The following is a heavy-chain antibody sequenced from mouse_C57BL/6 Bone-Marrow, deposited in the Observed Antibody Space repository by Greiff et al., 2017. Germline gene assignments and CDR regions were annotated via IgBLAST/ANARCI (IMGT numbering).Heavy chain of an antibody. D-gene: IGHD2-3*01. CDR2: IYPGDGDT. Sequence: HVQLQPSGPELVKPGASVKISCKASGYAFSSSWMNWVKQRPGKGLEWIGRIYPGDGDTNYNGKFKGKATLTADKSSSTAYMQLSSLTSEDSAVYFCAPYDGYFYFDYWGQGTTLTVSS. CDR3: APYDGYFYFDY. V-gene: IGHV1-82*01. CDR1: GYAFSSSW. J-gene: IGHJ2*01.